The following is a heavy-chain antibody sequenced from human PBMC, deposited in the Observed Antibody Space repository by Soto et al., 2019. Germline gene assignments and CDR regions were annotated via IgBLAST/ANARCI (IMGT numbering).Heavy chain of an antibody. CDR3: AEDLRYCSNNSCLTNLSALNDAFVI. V-gene: IGHV3-30*18. Sequence: SGGSLRLSCAASGFTFSSYGMHWVRQAPGKGLERVAVISYDGSNKYYADSVKGRFTISRDNSKNTLHLQMNSRRAEDTAEYYCAEDLRYCSNNSCLTNLSALNDAFVIWGPGTMVTV. CDR2: ISYDGSNK. J-gene: IGHJ3*02. CDR1: GFTFSSYG. D-gene: IGHD2-2*01.